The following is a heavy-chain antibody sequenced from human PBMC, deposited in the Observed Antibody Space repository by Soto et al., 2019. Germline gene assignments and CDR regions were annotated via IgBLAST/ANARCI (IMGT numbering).Heavy chain of an antibody. D-gene: IGHD3-10*01. CDR3: ARSRSGAVADSFDY. CDR2: ISRDGSNK. J-gene: IGHJ4*02. Sequence: QVQLVASGGGVVHLGRSLTLSCAASGFTFNRHAIHWVRQSPGKGLEWVTVISRDGSNKYSADSVKGRFTISRDNAKNTVILQMNSLSPEDSAIYYCARSRSGAVADSFDYWGQGTPVTVSS. CDR1: GFTFNRHA. V-gene: IGHV3-30-3*01.